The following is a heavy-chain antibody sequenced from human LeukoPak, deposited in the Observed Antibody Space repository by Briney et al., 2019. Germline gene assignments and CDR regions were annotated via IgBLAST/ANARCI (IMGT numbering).Heavy chain of an antibody. V-gene: IGHV1-24*01. CDR1: GYTLTELS. D-gene: IGHD1-26*01. Sequence: ASVNVSCKVSGYTLTELSMHWVRQAPGKGLEWMGGFDPEDGETIYAQKFQGRVTMTEDTSTDTAYMELSSLRSEDTAVYYCATRGSYYSETTSMDVWGQGTTVTVSS. J-gene: IGHJ6*02. CDR3: ATRGSYYSETTSMDV. CDR2: FDPEDGET.